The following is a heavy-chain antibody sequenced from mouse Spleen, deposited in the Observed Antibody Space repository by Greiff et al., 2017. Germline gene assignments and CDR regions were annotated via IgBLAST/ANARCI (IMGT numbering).Heavy chain of an antibody. J-gene: IGHJ4*01. CDR1: GYTFTSYW. Sequence: QVQLQQPGAELVKPGASVKLSCKASGYTFTSYWMQWVKQRPGQGLEWIGEIDPSDSYTNYNQKFKGKATLTVDTSSSTAYMQLSSLTSEDSAVYYCARRFYYGNYRGGAMDYWGQGTSVTVSS. D-gene: IGHD2-1*01. CDR2: IDPSDSYT. CDR3: ARRFYYGNYRGGAMDY. V-gene: IGHV1-50*01.